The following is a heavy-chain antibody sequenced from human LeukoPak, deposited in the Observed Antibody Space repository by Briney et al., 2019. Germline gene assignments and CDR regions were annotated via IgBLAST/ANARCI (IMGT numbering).Heavy chain of an antibody. CDR2: MSYRGADK. CDR1: GFTSTNDA. D-gene: IGHD1-14*01. Sequence: GESLRLSCVVSGFTSTNDAIHWVRQAPGKGLEWVAVMSYRGADKYYAGSVGGRFTISRDISIDTFYLQMNSLRTEDTGFYYCAADPRRRKPGYFDSWGHGTLVFVSS. CDR3: AADPRRRKPGYFDS. V-gene: IGHV3-30*04. J-gene: IGHJ4*01.